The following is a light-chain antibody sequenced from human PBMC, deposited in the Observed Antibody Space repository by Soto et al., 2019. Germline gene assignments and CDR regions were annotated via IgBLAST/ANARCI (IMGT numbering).Light chain of an antibody. J-gene: IGLJ2*01. Sequence: QSALTQPASVSGSPGQSITISCTGTSSDVGSYHLVSWYQQHPGKAPKLMIYEVTKWPSGVSNRFSGSKSGNTASLTISGLQAEDEADYYCCSYAGSSTFVVFGGGTKLTVL. CDR2: EVT. V-gene: IGLV2-23*02. CDR1: SSDVGSYHL. CDR3: CSYAGSSTFVV.